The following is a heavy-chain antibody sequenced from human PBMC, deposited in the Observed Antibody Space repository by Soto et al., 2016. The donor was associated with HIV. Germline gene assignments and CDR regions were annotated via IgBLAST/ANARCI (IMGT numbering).Heavy chain of an antibody. Sequence: QVQLQQWGAGLLKPSETLSLTCAVYGGSFSNYLWTWIRQSPGKGLEWIGEIDHNGNTDYNPSLQSRVTISTDTSKNQFSLKVSSVTAADTAIYYCASRRGRTVRYLDWLYPRNAFDSWGQGTMVTVSS. V-gene: IGHV4-34*01. CDR2: IDHNGNT. CDR1: GGSFSNYL. D-gene: IGHD3-9*01. J-gene: IGHJ3*02. CDR3: ASRRGRTVRYLDWLYPRNAFDS.